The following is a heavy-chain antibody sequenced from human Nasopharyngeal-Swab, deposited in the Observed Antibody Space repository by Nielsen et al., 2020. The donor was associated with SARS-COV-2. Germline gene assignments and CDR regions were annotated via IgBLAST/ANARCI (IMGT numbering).Heavy chain of an antibody. J-gene: IGHJ4*02. CDR2: ISYDGSNK. CDR3: AKDGSYWFDY. Sequence: GESLKISCAASGFTFSSYGMHWVRQAPGKGLEWVAVISYDGSNKYYADSVKGRFTISRENSKNTLYLQMNSLRAEDTAVYYCAKDGSYWFDYWGQGTLVTVSS. D-gene: IGHD1-26*01. CDR1: GFTFSSYG. V-gene: IGHV3-30*18.